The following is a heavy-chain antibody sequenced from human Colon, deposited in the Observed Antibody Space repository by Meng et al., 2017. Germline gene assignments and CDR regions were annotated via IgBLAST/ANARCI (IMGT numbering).Heavy chain of an antibody. Sequence: GESLKISWAASGFSFSDYPMHWVRQAPGKGLEHVSAISSNGGSTWYADSVKGRFSISRDNFKNTLYLQMGSLRVEDMAVYYCARGSGYDILAGYYDYWGQGTLVTVSS. CDR3: ARGSGYDILAGYYDY. V-gene: IGHV3-64*02. CDR1: GFSFSDYP. J-gene: IGHJ4*02. D-gene: IGHD3-9*01. CDR2: ISSNGGST.